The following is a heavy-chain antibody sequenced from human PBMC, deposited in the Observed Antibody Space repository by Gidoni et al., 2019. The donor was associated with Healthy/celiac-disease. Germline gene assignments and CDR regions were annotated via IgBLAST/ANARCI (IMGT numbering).Heavy chain of an antibody. V-gene: IGHV3-21*01. D-gene: IGHD6-19*01. CDR3: ARDPGAGALYWYFDL. CDR2: ISSSSSYI. Sequence: EVQLVESGGGLVKPGGSLRLSCAASGFTFSSYSMNWVRQAPGKGLEWVSSISSSSSYIYYADSVKGRFTISRDNAKNSLYLQMNSLRAEDTAVYYCARDPGAGALYWYFDLWGRGTLVTVSS. J-gene: IGHJ2*01. CDR1: GFTFSSYS.